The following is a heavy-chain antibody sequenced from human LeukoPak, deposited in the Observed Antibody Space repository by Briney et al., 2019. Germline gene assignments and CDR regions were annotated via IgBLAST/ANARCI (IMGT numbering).Heavy chain of an antibody. CDR1: GGTFSSYA. CDR3: ARPSITIFGVVIKGYYYMDV. CDR2: IIPIFGTA. V-gene: IGHV1-69*13. Sequence: GASVKVSCKASGGTFSSYAISWVRQAPGQGLEWMGGIIPIFGTANYAQKFQGRVTITADESTSTAYMELSSLRSEDTAVYYCARPSITIFGVVIKGYYYMDVWGKGTTVTVSS. D-gene: IGHD3-3*01. J-gene: IGHJ6*03.